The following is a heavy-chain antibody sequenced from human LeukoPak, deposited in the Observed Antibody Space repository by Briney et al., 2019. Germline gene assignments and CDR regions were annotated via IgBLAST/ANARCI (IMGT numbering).Heavy chain of an antibody. D-gene: IGHD6-19*01. CDR2: IGYDGSNK. CDR3: ARGIDSQWLAQGGFDY. CDR1: GFTFSSYG. V-gene: IGHV3-33*01. J-gene: IGHJ4*02. Sequence: TGGSLRLSCAASGFTFSSYGMNWVRQAPGKGLEWVAVIGYDGSNKYYADSVKGRFTISRDNSKNTLYLQMNSLRAEDTAVYYCARGIDSQWLAQGGFDYWGQGTLVTVSS.